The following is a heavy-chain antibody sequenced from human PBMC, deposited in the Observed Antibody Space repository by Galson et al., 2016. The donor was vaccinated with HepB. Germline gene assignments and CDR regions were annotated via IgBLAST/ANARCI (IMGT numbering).Heavy chain of an antibody. CDR3: AKGARDSSGYYYWTLLYYFDY. V-gene: IGHV3-30*18. CDR2: ISYDGSNK. CDR1: GFTFSRFG. Sequence: SLRLSCAASGFTFSRFGMHWVRQAPGKGLEWVAVISYDGSNKYYADSVTGRFHISRDNSKNTLYLQMSSLGAEDTAVYYCAKGARDSSGYYYWTLLYYFDYWGQGTLVTVSS. D-gene: IGHD3-22*01. J-gene: IGHJ4*02.